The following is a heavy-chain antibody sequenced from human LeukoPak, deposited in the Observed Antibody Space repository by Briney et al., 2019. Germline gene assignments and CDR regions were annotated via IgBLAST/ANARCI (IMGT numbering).Heavy chain of an antibody. J-gene: IGHJ6*02. D-gene: IGHD3-9*01. V-gene: IGHV1-18*01. CDR2: ISAYNGNT. Sequence: GASVNVSCKASGYTFTSYGISWVRQAPGQGLEWMGWISAYNGNTNYAQKLQGRVTMTTDTSTSTAYMELRSLRSDDTAVYYCARDRLRYFDWLLESDYYYGMDVWGQGTTVTVSS. CDR3: ARDRLRYFDWLLESDYYYGMDV. CDR1: GYTFTSYG.